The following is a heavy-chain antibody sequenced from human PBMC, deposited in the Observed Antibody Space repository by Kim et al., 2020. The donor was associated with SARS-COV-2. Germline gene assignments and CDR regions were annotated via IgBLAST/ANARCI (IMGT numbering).Heavy chain of an antibody. J-gene: IGHJ4*02. V-gene: IGHV3-7*01. CDR3: VREGVGGFDY. CDR1: GFTFSNYW. CDR2: IKQDGSKR. Sequence: GGSLRLSCAASGFTFSNYWMSWVRQSPGKRLEWVTNIKQDGSKREYVDSVKGRFTISRDNAKNSLYLQVNSLRVDDTAVYYCVREGVGGFDYWGQGTLVTVSS. D-gene: IGHD3-16*01.